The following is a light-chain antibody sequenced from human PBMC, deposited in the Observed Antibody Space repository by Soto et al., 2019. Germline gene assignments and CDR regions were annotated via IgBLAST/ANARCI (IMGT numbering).Light chain of an antibody. Sequence: EIVLTQSPGTLSLSPGERATLSCRASQSVSSSYLAWYQQKPGQAPRLLIYGASSRATGIPDRFSGSGSGTEFTLTISRLEPEDFAVYYCQQYGNSPAFGGGTKVEIK. CDR3: QQYGNSPA. J-gene: IGKJ4*01. CDR1: QSVSSSY. V-gene: IGKV3-20*01. CDR2: GAS.